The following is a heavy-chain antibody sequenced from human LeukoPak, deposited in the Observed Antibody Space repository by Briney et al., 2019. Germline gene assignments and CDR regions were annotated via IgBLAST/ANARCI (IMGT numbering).Heavy chain of an antibody. D-gene: IGHD3-10*01. CDR3: AKSVLLWFGELRDFYYFDY. J-gene: IGHJ4*02. V-gene: IGHV3-23*01. CDR1: GFTFSSYA. CDR2: ISGSGGST. Sequence: GGSLRLSCAASGFTFSSYAMSWVRQAPGKGLEWVSAISGSGGSTYYADSVKGRFTISRDNSTNTLYLQMNSLRAEDTAVYYCAKSVLLWFGELRDFYYFDYWGQGTLVTVSS.